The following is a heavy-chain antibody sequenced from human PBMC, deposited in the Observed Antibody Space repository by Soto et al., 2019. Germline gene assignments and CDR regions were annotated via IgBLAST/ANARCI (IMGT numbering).Heavy chain of an antibody. CDR3: VKAPDDNDYVWGTYLDY. D-gene: IGHD3-16*02. Sequence: GSLRLSCEGAGFTFNNYAMYWVRQAPGKGLEWVGGIIGSGGSTYLADSVRGRFTISRDNSKNTLSLQMNSLTVEDTAVYYCVKAPDDNDYVWGTYLDYWGQGTLVTVSS. J-gene: IGHJ4*02. CDR1: GFTFNNYA. CDR2: IIGSGGST. V-gene: IGHV3-23*01.